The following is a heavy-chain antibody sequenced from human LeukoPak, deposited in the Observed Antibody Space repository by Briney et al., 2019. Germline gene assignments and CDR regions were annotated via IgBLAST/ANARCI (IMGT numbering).Heavy chain of an antibody. D-gene: IGHD3-22*01. CDR2: IYHSGST. Sequence: SETLSLTCAVSGGSISSSNWWSWVRQPPGKGLEWIGEIYHSGSTYYNPSLKSRVTISVDTSKNQFSLKLSSVTAADTAVYYCAGDSSGYYYYFDYWGQGTLVTVSS. CDR1: GGSISSSNW. V-gene: IGHV4-4*02. J-gene: IGHJ4*02. CDR3: AGDSSGYYYYFDY.